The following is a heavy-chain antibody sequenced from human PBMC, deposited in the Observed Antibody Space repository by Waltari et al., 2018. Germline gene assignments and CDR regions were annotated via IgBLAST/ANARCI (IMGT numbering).Heavy chain of an antibody. D-gene: IGHD3-10*01. Sequence: EVQLVESGGALVHPVRSLRLSCAGSGFTFVVSAMNWVRQAQGKGLEWISSISWNSGTLHYADSVKGRFTISRDNAKNSLYLQLTSLRSEDTALYYCVKDKGTYMWPVIFESWGQGTLVVVSS. J-gene: IGHJ4*02. CDR1: GFTFVVSA. CDR2: ISWNSGTL. V-gene: IGHV3-9*01. CDR3: VKDKGTYMWPVIFES.